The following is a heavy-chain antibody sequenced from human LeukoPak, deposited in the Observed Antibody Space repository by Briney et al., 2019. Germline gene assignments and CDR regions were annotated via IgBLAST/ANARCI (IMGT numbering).Heavy chain of an antibody. CDR2: INHSGST. CDR1: GGSFSGYY. CDR3: ARSAYDYVWGTPGY. J-gene: IGHJ4*02. Sequence: SETLSLTCAVYGGSFSGYYWSWIRQPPGKGLEWIGEINHSGSTNYNPSLKSRVTISVDTSKNQFSLKLSSVTAADTAVYYCARSAYDYVWGTPGYWGQGTLVTVSS. V-gene: IGHV4-34*01. D-gene: IGHD3-16*01.